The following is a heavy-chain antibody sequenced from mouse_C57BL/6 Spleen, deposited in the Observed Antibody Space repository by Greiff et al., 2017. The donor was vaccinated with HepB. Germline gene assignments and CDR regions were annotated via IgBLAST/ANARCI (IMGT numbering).Heavy chain of an antibody. V-gene: IGHV1-82*01. D-gene: IGHD2-4*01. Sequence: LVESGPELVKPGASVKISCKASGYAFSSSWMNWVKQRPGKGLEWIGRIYPGDGDTNYNGKFKGKATLTADKSSSTAYMQLSSLSSEDSAVYFCAYYDYDSWFAYWGQGTLVTVSA. J-gene: IGHJ3*01. CDR2: IYPGDGDT. CDR1: GYAFSSSW. CDR3: AYYDYDSWFAY.